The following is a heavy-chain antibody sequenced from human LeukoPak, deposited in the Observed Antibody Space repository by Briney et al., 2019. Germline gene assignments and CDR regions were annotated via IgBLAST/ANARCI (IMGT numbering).Heavy chain of an antibody. CDR3: ARYSSSSKFDY. CDR2: MKYDGSEN. V-gene: IGHV3-7*01. J-gene: IGHJ4*02. D-gene: IGHD6-6*01. Sequence: GGSLRLSCAASGFTFSSYWMSWVRQAPGKGLEWVANMKYDGSENYYVDSVKGRFTISRDNAKNSLYLQMNSLRAEDTAVYYCARYSSSSKFDYWGQGTLVTVSS. CDR1: GFTFSSYW.